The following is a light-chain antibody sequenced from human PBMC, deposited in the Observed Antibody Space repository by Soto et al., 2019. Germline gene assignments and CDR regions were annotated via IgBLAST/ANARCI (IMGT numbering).Light chain of an antibody. CDR1: QSISTY. V-gene: IGKV1-39*01. CDR3: QQSYSTPRT. Sequence: DIQVTQSPSSLPASVGDRVTITCRASQSISTYLNWYHQRPGKAPKLLIYAASSLQSGVPSRFSGSGSGTDFTLTISSLQPEDVATYYCQQSYSTPRTFGQGPKVEIK. CDR2: AAS. J-gene: IGKJ1*01.